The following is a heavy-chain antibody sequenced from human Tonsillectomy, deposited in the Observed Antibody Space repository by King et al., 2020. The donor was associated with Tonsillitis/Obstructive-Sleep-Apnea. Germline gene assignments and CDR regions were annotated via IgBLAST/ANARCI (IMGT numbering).Heavy chain of an antibody. CDR1: GYSFTGYW. J-gene: IGHJ4*02. CDR3: VRSAPGTGPTPFDS. D-gene: IGHD1-7*01. CDR2: IYPSDSDT. V-gene: IGHV5-51*01. Sequence: IQLVQSGAEVKEPGESLKISCKASGYSFTGYWIGWVRQMPGQGLEWLGVIYPSDSDTRYSPSFQGQVTISADKSITTAYLRWTSLKASDTAIYYCVRSAPGTGPTPFDSWGQGTLVTVSS.